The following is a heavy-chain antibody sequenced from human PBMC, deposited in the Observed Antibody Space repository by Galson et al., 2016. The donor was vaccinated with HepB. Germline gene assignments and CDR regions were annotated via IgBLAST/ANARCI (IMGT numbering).Heavy chain of an antibody. CDR1: GSTFDSYW. V-gene: IGHV5-51*01. Sequence: QSGAEVKKPGESLKISCRGSGSTFDSYWIGWVRQMPGKGLEWMAIIYPGDFDIRYSPSFQGQVTISVDKSISTAYLQWSSLTALDTAMYYCARSLTGSYDFWGTICNFDAMYGWGQGTTVIV. CDR2: IYPGDFDI. J-gene: IGHJ6*02. D-gene: IGHD3-3*01. CDR3: ARSLTGSYDFWGTICNFDAMYG.